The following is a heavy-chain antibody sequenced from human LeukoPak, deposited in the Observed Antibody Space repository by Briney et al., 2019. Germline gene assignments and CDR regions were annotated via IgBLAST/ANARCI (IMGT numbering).Heavy chain of an antibody. CDR2: ISSNGGST. V-gene: IGHV3-64D*09. CDR1: GFTFCYYA. J-gene: IGHJ4*02. D-gene: IGHD3-22*01. Sequence: PGGSLRLSCSPSGFTFCYYAMHWVRRAAGKGLEFVSGISSNGGSTYYADSLKGRFTVSRDNSNNTLYLQMSSLRAEDTAIYYCAKGPTYDSVPYYFDYWGQGTLVTVSS. CDR3: AKGPTYDSVPYYFDY.